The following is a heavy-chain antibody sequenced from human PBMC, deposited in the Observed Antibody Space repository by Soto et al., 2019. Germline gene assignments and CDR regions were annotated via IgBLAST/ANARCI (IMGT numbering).Heavy chain of an antibody. V-gene: IGHV1-8*01. CDR3: ARRPHCSGGICYYGLDN. J-gene: IGHJ4*02. CDR1: GYTFTNSY. Sequence: GASVKVSCKASGYTFTNSYINWVRQAPGQGLEWMGWMNPDSGHAAYAQKFQGRVTLTTSTSTSTVYMEMRSPGSEDTAVYYCARRPHCSGGICYYGLDNWGQGTLVTVSS. CDR2: MNPDSGHA. D-gene: IGHD2-15*01.